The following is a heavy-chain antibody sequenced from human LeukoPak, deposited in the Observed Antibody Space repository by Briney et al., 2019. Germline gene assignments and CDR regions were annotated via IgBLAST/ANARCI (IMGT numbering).Heavy chain of an antibody. CDR1: GFTFSSYC. CDR3: AKDRGTPNEYYFDY. J-gene: IGHJ4*02. Sequence: GGSLRLSWAASGFTFSSYCMRWVRQAQGKGLEWVAAISYDGSNKYYADSVKGRFTISRDNSKNTLYLQMNSLRAEDTAVYYCAKDRGTPNEYYFDYWGQGTLVTVSS. V-gene: IGHV3-30*18. CDR2: ISYDGSNK. D-gene: IGHD1-1*01.